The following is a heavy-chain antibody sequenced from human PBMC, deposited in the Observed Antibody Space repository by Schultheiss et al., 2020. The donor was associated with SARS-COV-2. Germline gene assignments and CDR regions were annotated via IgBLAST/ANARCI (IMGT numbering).Heavy chain of an antibody. V-gene: IGHV3-30*03. J-gene: IGHJ4*02. CDR1: GFTFSSYE. CDR3: ARSTGGSYPEYDY. Sequence: GGSLRLSCAASGFTFSSYEMNWVRQAPGKGLEWVADILYDGSNKHYADSVKGRFTISRDNSKNTLYLQMSSLRAEDTTVYYCARSTGGSYPEYDYWGQGTLVTVSS. CDR2: ILYDGSNK. D-gene: IGHD1-26*01.